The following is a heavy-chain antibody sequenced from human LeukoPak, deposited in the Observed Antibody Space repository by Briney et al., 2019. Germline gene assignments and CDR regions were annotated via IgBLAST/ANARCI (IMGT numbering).Heavy chain of an antibody. J-gene: IGHJ4*02. CDR2: ISSSSTI. Sequence: PGGSLRLSCAASGFTFSSYSMNWVRQAPGKGLEWVSYISSSSTIYYADSVKGRFTISRDNAKNSLYLQMNSLRDEDTAVYYCARDLLGGDGSGHDYWGQGTLVTVSS. CDR1: GFTFSSYS. CDR3: ARDLLGGDGSGHDY. D-gene: IGHD3-22*01. V-gene: IGHV3-48*02.